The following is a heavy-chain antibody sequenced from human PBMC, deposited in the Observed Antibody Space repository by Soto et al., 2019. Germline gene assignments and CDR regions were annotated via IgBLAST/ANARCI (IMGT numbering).Heavy chain of an antibody. CDR1: GFTFSSYA. Sequence: GGSLRLSCAASGFTFSSYAMSWVRQAPGKGLEWVSAISGSGGSTYYADSVKGRFTISRDNSKNTLYLQMNSLGAEDTAVYYCAKRVVGGDYYFDYWGQGTLVTVSS. D-gene: IGHD2-21*02. J-gene: IGHJ4*02. CDR3: AKRVVGGDYYFDY. V-gene: IGHV3-23*01. CDR2: ISGSGGST.